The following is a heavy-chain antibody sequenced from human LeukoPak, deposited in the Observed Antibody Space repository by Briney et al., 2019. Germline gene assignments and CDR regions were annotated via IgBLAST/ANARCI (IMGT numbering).Heavy chain of an antibody. V-gene: IGHV3-23*01. CDR2: ISGSGGST. CDR1: GFTFSSYG. D-gene: IGHD6-13*01. Sequence: GGSLRLSCAASGFTFSSYGMSWVRQAPGKGLEWVSAISGSGGSTYYADSVKGRFTISRDNAKNSLYLQMNSLRAEDTAVYYCASGAAADYYFDYWGQGTLVTVSS. CDR3: ASGAAADYYFDY. J-gene: IGHJ4*02.